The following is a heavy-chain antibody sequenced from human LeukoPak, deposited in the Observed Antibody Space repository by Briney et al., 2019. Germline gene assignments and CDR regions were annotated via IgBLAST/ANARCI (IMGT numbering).Heavy chain of an antibody. Sequence: GSSVKVSCKASGGTFSSYAISWVRQAPGQGLEWMGWMNPNSGNTGYAQKFQGRVTMTRNTSISTAYMELSSLRSEDTAVYYCARYTVVPAAYGMDVWGQGTTVTVSS. CDR3: ARYTVVPAAYGMDV. CDR2: MNPNSGNT. V-gene: IGHV1-8*02. CDR1: GGTFSSYA. J-gene: IGHJ6*02. D-gene: IGHD2-2*01.